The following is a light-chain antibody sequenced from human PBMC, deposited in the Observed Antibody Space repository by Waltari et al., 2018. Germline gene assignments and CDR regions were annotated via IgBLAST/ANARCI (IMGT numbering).Light chain of an antibody. CDR3: QQYDNLSWT. J-gene: IGKJ1*01. V-gene: IGKV1-33*01. Sequence: DIQMTQSPSSLSASVGDRVTITCQASQDISNYLNWYQQKPGKAPKLLIYDASNFETGVPSRFGGSGSGTDFTFNISSLQPEDIATYYCQQYDNLSWTFGQGTKVEIK. CDR2: DAS. CDR1: QDISNY.